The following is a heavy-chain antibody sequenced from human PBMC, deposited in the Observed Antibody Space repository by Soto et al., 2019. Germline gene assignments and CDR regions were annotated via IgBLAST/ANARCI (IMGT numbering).Heavy chain of an antibody. D-gene: IGHD4-17*01. J-gene: IGHJ3*02. CDR2: IKQGGIEK. V-gene: IGHV3-7*01. CDR3: LVTTSAFDI. CDR1: GFTLSNFW. Sequence: EVQLVESGGDLAQPGGSLRLSCAASGFTLSNFWVNWVRQAPGKGLEWVANIKQGGIEKSYVDSVKGRFTISRDDTKNSLFLQMNNLRAEDTAVYYCLVTTSAFDIWGRGTTVTVSS.